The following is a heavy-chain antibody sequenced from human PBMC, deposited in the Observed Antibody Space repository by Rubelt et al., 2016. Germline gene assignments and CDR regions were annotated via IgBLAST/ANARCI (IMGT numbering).Heavy chain of an antibody. D-gene: IGHD2-2*01. CDR1: GGSFSGYY. Sequence: QVQLQQWGAGLLKPSETLSLTCAVYGGSFSGYYWSWIRQPPGKGLEWIGEINHSGSTNYNPSLKSRVTISVATSKNQVSLKLRSVTAADTAVYYCARGTDIVVVPAASYYFDYWGQGTLVTVSS. CDR3: ARGTDIVVVPAASYYFDY. J-gene: IGHJ4*02. CDR2: INHSGST. V-gene: IGHV4-34*01.